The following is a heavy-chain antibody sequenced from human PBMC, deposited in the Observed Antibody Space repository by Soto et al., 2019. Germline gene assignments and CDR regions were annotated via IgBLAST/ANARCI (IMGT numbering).Heavy chain of an antibody. Sequence: PSETLSLTCTVSGGSINNYYWSWIRQPPGKGLEWVGYIYDSGSPTYNPSLKSRVTMSVDTSKNQFSLELNSVTAADTAVYYCARGGGYDSFDFWGQGIQVTVSS. CDR3: ARGGGYDSFDF. D-gene: IGHD2-15*01. J-gene: IGHJ4*02. CDR2: IYDSGSP. V-gene: IGHV4-59*01. CDR1: GGSINNYY.